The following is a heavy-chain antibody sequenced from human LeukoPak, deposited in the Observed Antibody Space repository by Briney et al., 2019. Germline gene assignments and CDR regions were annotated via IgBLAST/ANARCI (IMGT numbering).Heavy chain of an antibody. CDR2: INPNSGGT. J-gene: IGHJ4*02. CDR3: ARVVGYSSSCYFTFDY. V-gene: IGHV1-2*02. Sequence: ASVKVSCKASGYTFTGYYMHWVRQAPGQGLEWMGWINPNSGGTNYAQKFQGRVTMTRDTSISTAYMELSRLRSGDTAVYYCARVVGYSSSCYFTFDYWGQGTLVTVSS. D-gene: IGHD6-13*01. CDR1: GYTFTGYY.